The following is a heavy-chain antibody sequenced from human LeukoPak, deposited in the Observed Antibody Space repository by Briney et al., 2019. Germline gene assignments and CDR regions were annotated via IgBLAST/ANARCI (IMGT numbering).Heavy chain of an antibody. CDR1: GYSFTSYY. CDR3: AKETLVVVTDYFDI. CDR2: FNPSRGST. J-gene: IGHJ3*02. V-gene: IGHV1-46*01. D-gene: IGHD3-22*01. Sequence: ASVKVSCKASGYSFTSYYVHWVRQAPGQGLEWMGIFNPSRGSTSYAQKFQGRVTMTRDTSTSTVYMDLTSLRSEDTAVYYCAKETLVVVTDYFDIWGQGRMVTVSS.